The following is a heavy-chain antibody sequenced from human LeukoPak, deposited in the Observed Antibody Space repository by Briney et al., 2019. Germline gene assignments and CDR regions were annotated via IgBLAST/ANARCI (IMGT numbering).Heavy chain of an antibody. D-gene: IGHD5-18*01. Sequence: GGSLRLSCAASGFTFSSYGMHWVRQAPGKGLEWVAFIRYDGSNKYYADSVKGRFTISRDNSKNTLYLQMNSLRAEDTAVYYCAKEDTAMAYYYYYYMDVWGKGTTVTISS. CDR1: GFTFSSYG. CDR3: AKEDTAMAYYYYYYMDV. J-gene: IGHJ6*03. CDR2: IRYDGSNK. V-gene: IGHV3-30*02.